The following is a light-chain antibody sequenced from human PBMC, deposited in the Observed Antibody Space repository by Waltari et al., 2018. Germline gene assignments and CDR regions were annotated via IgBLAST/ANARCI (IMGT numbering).Light chain of an antibody. CDR2: AAS. CDR3: QQTYSLFT. Sequence: DIQMTQSPSFLSASVGDRVTITCRASQRISSYLNWYQMKPGRAPELLIYAASSLQSGVPCMFSGSGSGTEFNLTISSLQPDDFATYYCQQTYSLFTFGPGTKVDFK. V-gene: IGKV1-39*01. J-gene: IGKJ3*01. CDR1: QRISSY.